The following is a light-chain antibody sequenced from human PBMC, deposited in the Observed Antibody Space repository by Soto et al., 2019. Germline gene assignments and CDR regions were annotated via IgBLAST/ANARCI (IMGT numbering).Light chain of an antibody. Sequence: DIQMTQSPSSLSASIGDSVTITCRASQTVNTYLHWYQQKPGRAPTLLIYAASNLQSGVPSRFSGSGSGTNFTLSLNSLQPEDGATYDGQQGYSTPWTFGQGTKVDIK. V-gene: IGKV1-39*01. CDR2: AAS. CDR1: QTVNTY. CDR3: QQGYSTPWT. J-gene: IGKJ1*01.